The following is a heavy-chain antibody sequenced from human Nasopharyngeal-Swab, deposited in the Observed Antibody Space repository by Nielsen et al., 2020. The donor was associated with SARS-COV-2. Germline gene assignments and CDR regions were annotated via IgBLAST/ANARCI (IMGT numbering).Heavy chain of an antibody. D-gene: IGHD1-26*01. CDR3: TRDLSGPVDL. J-gene: IGHJ4*01. V-gene: IGHV3-30-3*01. CDR1: GFIFRTSA. CDR2: TSYDGSIT. Sequence: GGSLRLSCAASGFIFRTSAMHWLRQAPGKGLEWVAMTSYDGSITYYTDSVKGRFTISRDYAKNTLFLRMRSLRDDDTAVYYCTRDLSGPVDLWGLGILVTVSS.